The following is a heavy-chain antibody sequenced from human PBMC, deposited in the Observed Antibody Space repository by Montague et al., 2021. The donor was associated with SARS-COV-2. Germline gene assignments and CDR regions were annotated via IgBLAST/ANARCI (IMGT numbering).Heavy chain of an antibody. D-gene: IGHD3-9*01. CDR1: GFSLSTSGMC. CDR2: IDWDDDK. V-gene: IGHV2-70*01. Sequence: PALVKPTQTLTLTCTFSGFSLSTSGMCVSWIRQPPGEALEWLAFIDWDDDKYYSTSLKTRLTISKDTSKNQVVLTMTNMDPVDTATYYCARMPYNILTGSGYYGMDVWGQGTTVTVSS. J-gene: IGHJ6*02. CDR3: ARMPYNILTGSGYYGMDV.